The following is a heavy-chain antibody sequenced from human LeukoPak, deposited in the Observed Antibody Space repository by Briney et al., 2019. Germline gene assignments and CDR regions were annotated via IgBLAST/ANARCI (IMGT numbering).Heavy chain of an antibody. J-gene: IGHJ4*02. V-gene: IGHV3-23*01. Sequence: PGGSLRVSCTASGFTFSNFAMSWVRQAPGKGLEWVSTITGGSGAKYYADSVKGRFTISRDNSKDTLYLQMYSLRAEDTAAYFCAKDSPLTTYTSGWSSNSFDYWGQGTLVAVSS. D-gene: IGHD6-19*01. CDR1: GFTFSNFA. CDR2: ITGGSGAK. CDR3: AKDSPLTTYTSGWSSNSFDY.